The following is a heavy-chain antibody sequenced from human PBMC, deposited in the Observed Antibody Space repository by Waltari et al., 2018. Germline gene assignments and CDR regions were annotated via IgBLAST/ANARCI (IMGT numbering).Heavy chain of an antibody. CDR3: VGWNDPINS. CDR1: GLTLSRFW. Sequence: EALLFQSGGGLVQPGGSLAPTCPASGLTLSRFWMTWIRQAPGQGLQWVAHIGPDGSDKYYVDSVKGRFTIARDNAENSLLLQMSSLRVEDTALYYCVGWNDPINSWGQGTLVAVSS. J-gene: IGHJ4*02. D-gene: IGHD1-1*01. V-gene: IGHV3-7*01. CDR2: IGPDGSDK.